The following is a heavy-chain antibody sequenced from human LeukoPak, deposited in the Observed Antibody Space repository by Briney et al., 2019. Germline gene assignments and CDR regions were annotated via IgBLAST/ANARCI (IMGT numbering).Heavy chain of an antibody. CDR2: ISTSDGTT. D-gene: IGHD5-18*01. CDR1: AFTFSSYA. Sequence: PSGSLRLSRAASAFTFSSYAMSWVRQAPGKGLEWVSSISTSDGTTYYADSVKGRFTISSVNSKNTPYLQMNRLRADDAAIYYRAKGRSGFSYGYGIDYWGQGTLVTVSS. V-gene: IGHV3-23*01. J-gene: IGHJ4*02. CDR3: AKGRSGFSYGYGIDY.